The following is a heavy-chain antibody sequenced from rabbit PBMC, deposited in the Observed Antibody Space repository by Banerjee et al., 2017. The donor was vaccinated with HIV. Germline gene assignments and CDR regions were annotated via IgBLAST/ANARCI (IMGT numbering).Heavy chain of an antibody. Sequence: QEQVEESGGDLVKPEGSLTLTCTASGFSFSNIYYMCWVRQAPGKGLEWIGCINTGSRNAYYASWVISRFTISKTSSTTVALHMTSLTAADTATYFCARAGYDDYGDYHNVWGPGTLVTVS. CDR1: GFSFSNIYY. CDR2: INTGSRNA. CDR3: ARAGYDDYGDYHNV. J-gene: IGHJ4*01. D-gene: IGHD2-1*01. V-gene: IGHV1S45*01.